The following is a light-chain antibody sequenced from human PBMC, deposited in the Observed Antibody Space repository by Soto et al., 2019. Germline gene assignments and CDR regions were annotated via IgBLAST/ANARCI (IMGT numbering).Light chain of an antibody. J-gene: IGLJ1*01. CDR1: SIDVGGYNY. V-gene: IGLV2-11*01. Sequence: SVLNQAPSVFGSPGQSVPIFLIWTSIDVGGYNYVSWYQQHSGKPPKVMIFDVTKRPSGVPDRSSGSKSGNTASLTISGLQAEDGADYYCCSYAGNSWVFGIGTKVTVL. CDR2: DVT. CDR3: CSYAGNSWV.